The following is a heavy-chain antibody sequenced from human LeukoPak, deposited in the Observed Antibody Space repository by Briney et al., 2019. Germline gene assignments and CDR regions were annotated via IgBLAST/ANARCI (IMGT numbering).Heavy chain of an antibody. V-gene: IGHV3-21*05. CDR1: GFTFTDYP. Sequence: GGSLRLSCATSGFTFTDYPMNWVRQAPGKGLEWISNIRTTAEGANYAYYADSVKGRFTISRDNAKNSLYLQMNSLRAEDTAVYYCARDGALGDWGFFDYWGQGTLVTVSS. J-gene: IGHJ4*02. CDR3: ARDGALGDWGFFDY. CDR2: IRTTAEGANYA. D-gene: IGHD7-27*01.